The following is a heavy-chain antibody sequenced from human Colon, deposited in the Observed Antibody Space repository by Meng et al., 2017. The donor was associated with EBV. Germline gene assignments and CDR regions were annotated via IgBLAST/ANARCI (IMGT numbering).Heavy chain of an antibody. D-gene: IGHD6-19*01. CDR1: VGSASSGGYY. CDR2: LYYSGST. CDR3: ARVSSGWDYFDY. J-gene: IGHJ4*02. V-gene: IGHV4-31*03. Sequence: HVQLLVPVPGPMKASQTVSLPCSDPVGSASSGGYYWTGIRQHPGKGLEWFGHLYYSGSTFYNPSLKRRVIISIDTSKTQFSLNLRSVTAADTAVYYCARVSSGWDYFDYWGQGTLVTVSS.